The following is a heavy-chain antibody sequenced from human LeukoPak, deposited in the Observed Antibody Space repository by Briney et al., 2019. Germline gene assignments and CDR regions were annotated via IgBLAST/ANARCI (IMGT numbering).Heavy chain of an antibody. D-gene: IGHD6-13*01. Sequence: SETLSLTCTVSGDSISSYYWSWIRQPPGKGLEWIGYIYYSGSTNYNPSLKSRVTISVDTSKNQFSLKLSSVTAADTAVYYCARARGRAAAGPFDYWGQGTLVTVSS. CDR3: ARARGRAAAGPFDY. V-gene: IGHV4-59*01. CDR1: GDSISSYY. J-gene: IGHJ4*02. CDR2: IYYSGST.